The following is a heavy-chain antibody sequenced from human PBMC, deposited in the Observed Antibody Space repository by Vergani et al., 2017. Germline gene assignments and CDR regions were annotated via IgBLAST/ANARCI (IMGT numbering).Heavy chain of an antibody. CDR3: ARSRIYYGAGSPDY. CDR1: GASVNSYY. CDR2: VSFRGDT. J-gene: IGHJ4*02. V-gene: IGHV4-59*02. Sequence: QVKLQESGPGLVKPSETLSLTWTVSGASVNSYYWSWIRQPPGKGLEWMGYVSFRGDTLYDPSVKGRMTISLNTSSNQFSLYLTSVTAADTAVYYCARSRIYYGAGSPDYWGQGTPVTVSS. D-gene: IGHD3-10*01.